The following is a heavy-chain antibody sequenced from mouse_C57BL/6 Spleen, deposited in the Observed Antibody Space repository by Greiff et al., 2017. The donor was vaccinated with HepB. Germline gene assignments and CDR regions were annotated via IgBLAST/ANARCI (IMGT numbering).Heavy chain of an antibody. D-gene: IGHD2-5*01. J-gene: IGHJ3*01. V-gene: IGHV1-52*01. CDR2: IDPSDSET. Sequence: QVQLQQPGAELVRPGSSVKLSCKASGYTFTSYWMHWVKQRPIQGLEWIGNIDPSDSETHYNQKFKDKATLTVDKSSSTAYMQLSSLTSEDSAVYYCARSYYSNYLFAYWGQGTLVTVSA. CDR3: ARSYYSNYLFAY. CDR1: GYTFTSYW.